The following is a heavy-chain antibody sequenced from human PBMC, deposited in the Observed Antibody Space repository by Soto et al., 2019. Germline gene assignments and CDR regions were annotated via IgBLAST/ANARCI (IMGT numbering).Heavy chain of an antibody. CDR3: ARKSYDFWSSGWFDP. CDR2: IYYSGST. Sequence: SETLSLTCTVSGGSISSYYWSWIRQPPGKGLEWIGYIYYSGSTNYNPSLKSRVTISVDTSKNQFSLKLSSVTAADTAVYYCARKSYDFWSSGWFDPSGQGTLVTVSS. D-gene: IGHD3-3*01. V-gene: IGHV4-59*01. J-gene: IGHJ5*02. CDR1: GGSISSYY.